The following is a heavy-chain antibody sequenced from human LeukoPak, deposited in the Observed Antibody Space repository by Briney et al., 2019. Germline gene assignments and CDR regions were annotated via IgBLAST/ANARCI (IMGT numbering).Heavy chain of an antibody. CDR2: ISRSGSDI. V-gene: IGHV3-11*01. CDR1: GFSFSDHY. Sequence: GGSLRLSCAASGFSFSDHYMTWVRQAPGKGLEWLSYISRSGSDIDYAGSVKGRFTISRDNAKNSLYLQMNSLNAEDTDVYYCARGAGRSGSDYWGQGTLVTVSS. D-gene: IGHD6-19*01. CDR3: ARGAGRSGSDY. J-gene: IGHJ4*02.